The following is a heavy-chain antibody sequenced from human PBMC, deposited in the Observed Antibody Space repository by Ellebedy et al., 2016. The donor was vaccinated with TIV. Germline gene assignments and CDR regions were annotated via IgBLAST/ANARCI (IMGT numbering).Heavy chain of an antibody. J-gene: IGHJ4*02. CDR3: ARGGIVAAVDY. Sequence: GGSLRLSCAASGFTFSHYWMNWVRQAPGKGLEWVAFINPDGTKKFYADSVKGRFTISRDNAKNTLYLQMNSLRAEDTAVYYCARGGIVAAVDYWGQGTLVTVSS. CDR1: GFTFSHYW. CDR2: INPDGTKK. D-gene: IGHD6-13*01. V-gene: IGHV3-7*01.